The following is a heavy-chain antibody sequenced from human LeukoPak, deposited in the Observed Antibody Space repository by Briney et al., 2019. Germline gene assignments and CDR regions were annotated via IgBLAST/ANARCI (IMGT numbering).Heavy chain of an antibody. CDR3: APTSKYGDYYFDY. D-gene: IGHD4-17*01. J-gene: IGHJ4*02. CDR2: INPNSGAT. Sequence: ASVKVSCKASGYTFTGYYMHWVRQAPGQGLEWMGWINPNSGATDYAQNFQGRVTMTRDTSISAAYLELNSLRSDDTAVYHCAPTSKYGDYYFDYWGQGTLVTVSS. CDR1: GYTFTGYY. V-gene: IGHV1-2*02.